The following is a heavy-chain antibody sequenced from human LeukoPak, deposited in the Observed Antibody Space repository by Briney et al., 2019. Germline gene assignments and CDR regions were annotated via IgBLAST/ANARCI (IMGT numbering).Heavy chain of an antibody. J-gene: IGHJ4*02. D-gene: IGHD6-19*01. CDR1: GDSITGGSFY. Sequence: PSETLSLTCTVSGDSITGGSFYWGWIRHSPGKGLEWIGSIYYSGNIYNNPSLKSRVTVSIDTSQNRFSLKLKSVTAADTAVYYCARVALVENSSGWYGKAPTPDAPFDYWGQGTLVTVSS. CDR3: ARVALVENSSGWYGKAPTPDAPFDY. V-gene: IGHV4-39*02. CDR2: IYYSGNI.